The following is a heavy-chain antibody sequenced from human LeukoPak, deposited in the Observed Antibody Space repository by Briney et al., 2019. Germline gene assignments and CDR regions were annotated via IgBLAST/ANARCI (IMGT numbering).Heavy chain of an antibody. J-gene: IGHJ3*02. V-gene: IGHV3-53*01. Sequence: GGSLRLSCAASGFTVSSNYMSWVRQAPGKGLEWVSVIYSGGSTYYADSVKGRFTISRDNSKNTLYLQMNSLRAEDTAVYYCARDRYSYGLKRTTVVPSGAFDIWGQGTMVTVSS. CDR3: ARDRYSYGLKRTTVVPSGAFDI. D-gene: IGHD4-23*01. CDR2: IYSGGST. CDR1: GFTVSSNY.